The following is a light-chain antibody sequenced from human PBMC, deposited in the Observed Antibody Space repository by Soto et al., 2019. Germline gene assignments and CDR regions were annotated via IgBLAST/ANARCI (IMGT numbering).Light chain of an antibody. CDR1: SSNIGSNY. V-gene: IGLV1-47*01. Sequence: QSVLTQPPSASGTPGQRVTISCSGSSSNIGSNYVYWYQQLPGTAPKLLIYRNNQRPSGVPDRFSSSKSGTSASLAISGLLSEDEADYYCAAWDDSLSGYVFGTGTKVTVL. CDR3: AAWDDSLSGYV. J-gene: IGLJ1*01. CDR2: RNN.